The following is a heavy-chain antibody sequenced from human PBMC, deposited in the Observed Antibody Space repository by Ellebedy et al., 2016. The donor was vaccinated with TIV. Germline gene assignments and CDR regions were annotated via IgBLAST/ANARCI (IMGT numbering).Heavy chain of an antibody. D-gene: IGHD3-10*01. CDR3: ARGRSQFDRNNYYWRTRGDAVVA. J-gene: IGHJ5*02. CDR1: GGSFSDYC. V-gene: IGHV4-34*01. CDR2: IIHTGST. Sequence: SETLSLTCANYGGSFSDYCWSWVRQPPGKGLEWIGEIIHTGSTNYNPSLMNRVSISVDTSKNQFSLKLISVTAADTAVYYCARGRSQFDRNNYYWRTRGDAVVAWGQGTLVTVSS.